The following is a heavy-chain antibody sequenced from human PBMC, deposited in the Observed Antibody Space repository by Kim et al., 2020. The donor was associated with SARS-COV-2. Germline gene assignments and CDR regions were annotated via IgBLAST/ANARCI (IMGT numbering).Heavy chain of an antibody. CDR2: IYHSGST. CDR1: GGSISSSNW. Sequence: SETLSLTCAVSGGSISSSNWWSWVRQPPGKGLEWIVEIYHSGSTNYNPSLKSRVTISVDKSKNQFSLKLRSVTAADTAVYYCAGYSYGYGFNYFDYWGQGTLVTVSS. V-gene: IGHV4-4*02. CDR3: AGYSYGYGFNYFDY. D-gene: IGHD5-18*01. J-gene: IGHJ4*02.